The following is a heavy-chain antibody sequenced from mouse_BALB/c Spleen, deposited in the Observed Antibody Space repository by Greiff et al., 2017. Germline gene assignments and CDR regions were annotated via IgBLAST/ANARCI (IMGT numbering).Heavy chain of an antibody. J-gene: IGHJ3*01. CDR3: ARSGITTRAY. CDR1: GYAFTNYL. CDR2: INPGSGGT. Sequence: VKLQQSGAELVRPGTSVKVSCKASGYAFTNYLIEWVKQRPGQGLEWIGVINPGSGGTNYNEKFKGKATLTADKSSSTAYMQLSSLTSDDSAVYFCARSGITTRAYWGQGTLVTVSA. V-gene: IGHV1-54*01. D-gene: IGHD2-4*01.